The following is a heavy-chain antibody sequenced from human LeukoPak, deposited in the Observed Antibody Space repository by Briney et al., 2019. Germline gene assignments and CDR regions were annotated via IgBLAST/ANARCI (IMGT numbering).Heavy chain of an antibody. D-gene: IGHD3-22*01. V-gene: IGHV4-61*02. J-gene: IGHJ4*02. CDR1: GGSISSGSYY. CDR3: AREEAYYYDSSGYYGY. CDR2: SYTSGST. Sequence: TLSLTCTVSGGSISSGSYYWSWIRQPAGTGLEWIGRSYTSGSTNYNPSLKSRVTISVDTSKNQFSLKLSSVTAADTAVYYCAREEAYYYDSSGYYGYWGQGTLVTVSS.